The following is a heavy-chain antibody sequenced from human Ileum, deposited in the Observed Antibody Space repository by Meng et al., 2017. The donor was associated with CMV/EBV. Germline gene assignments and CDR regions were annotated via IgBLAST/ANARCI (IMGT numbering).Heavy chain of an antibody. J-gene: IGHJ4*02. CDR3: AKGSRTSRPYYFDS. Sequence: GVVKPRVSLRPPCARFGITFRRYGSAWVRQPPGKGLEWIAAIVGDAYEPYHADSVKGRFAISRDNYKNMLFLQMNSLRIDDTAIYYCAKGSRTSRPYYFDSWGQGTLVTVSS. D-gene: IGHD1-7*01. CDR1: GITFRRYG. CDR2: IVGDAYEP. V-gene: IGHV3-23*01.